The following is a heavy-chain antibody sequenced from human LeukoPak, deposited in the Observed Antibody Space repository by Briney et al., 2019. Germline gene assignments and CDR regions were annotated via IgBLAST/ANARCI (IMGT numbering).Heavy chain of an antibody. V-gene: IGHV1-2*02. D-gene: IGHD2-2*01. J-gene: IGHJ4*02. Sequence: ASVNVSCKTSGYSFTGYYMHWVRQAPGQGLEWMGWINPNTGGTNSAQNFQGRVTMTRDTSISTAYMELSRLRSDDTAIYYCARGPDIVIVPAAYGGFDYWGQGTLVTVSS. CDR1: GYSFTGYY. CDR2: INPNTGGT. CDR3: ARGPDIVIVPAAYGGFDY.